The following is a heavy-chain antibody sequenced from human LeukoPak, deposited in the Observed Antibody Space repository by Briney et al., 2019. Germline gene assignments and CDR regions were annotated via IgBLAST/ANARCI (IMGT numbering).Heavy chain of an antibody. CDR1: GFTVSSNY. CDR3: ARGGSGYGDYSYFFGLDV. J-gene: IGHJ6*02. V-gene: IGHV3-48*02. D-gene: IGHD5-12*01. Sequence: GGSLRLSCAASGFTVSSNYMSWVRQAPGKGLEWVSYISTISSTIYYADSVKGRFTISRDNAKNSLSLQMNSLRDEDTAVYYCARGGSGYGDYSYFFGLDVWGQGTTVTVSS. CDR2: ISTISSTI.